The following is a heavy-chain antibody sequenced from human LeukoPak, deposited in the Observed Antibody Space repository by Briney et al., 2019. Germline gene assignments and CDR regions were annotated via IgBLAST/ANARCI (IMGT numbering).Heavy chain of an antibody. CDR2: INPNSGGT. D-gene: IGHD1-26*01. CDR3: ARDMGEVVGATLDY. J-gene: IGHJ4*02. V-gene: IGHV1-2*06. CDR1: GYTFTSYG. Sequence: EASVKVSCKASGYTFTSYGISWVRQAPGQGLEWMGRINPNSGGTNYAQKFQGRVTMTRDTSISTAYMELSRLRSDDTAVYYCARDMGEVVGATLDYWGQGTLVTVSS.